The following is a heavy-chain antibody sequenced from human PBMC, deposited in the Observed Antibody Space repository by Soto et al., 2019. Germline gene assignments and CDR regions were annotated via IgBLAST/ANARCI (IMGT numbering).Heavy chain of an antibody. D-gene: IGHD3-16*01. CDR3: ARSPDYGSFMRFDS. Sequence: TLSLSCTAYGFSISSVGNNWGWLRVQSGKGLEWIVSMYYSGNPYNNPSVRSRIIIXXXXSXHXLXLXXXPVPXADTAVYYCARSPDYGSFMRFDSWGQGTQVT. CDR1: GFSISSVGNN. CDR2: MYYSGNP. V-gene: IGHV4-31*03. J-gene: IGHJ5*01.